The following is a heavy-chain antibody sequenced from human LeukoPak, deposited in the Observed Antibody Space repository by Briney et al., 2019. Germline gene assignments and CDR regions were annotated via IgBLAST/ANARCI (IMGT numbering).Heavy chain of an antibody. CDR2: IYYSGST. J-gene: IGHJ4*02. D-gene: IGHD2-21*01. CDR3: ARASRLYCGPTSCFYGGFDY. Sequence: SETLSLTCTVSGGSISSSSYYWGWIRQPPGKGLEWIGSIYYSGSTYYNPSLKSRVTISVDTSRNQFSLKVTSLTAADTALYYCARASRLYCGPTSCFYGGFDYWGQGTSVTVSS. CDR1: GGSISSSSYY. V-gene: IGHV4-39*07.